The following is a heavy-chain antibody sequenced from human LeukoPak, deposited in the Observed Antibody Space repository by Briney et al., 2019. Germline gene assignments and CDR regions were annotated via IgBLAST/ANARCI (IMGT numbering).Heavy chain of an antibody. CDR2: VAFDGINK. CDR1: GFRFRDHA. J-gene: IGHJ4*02. CDR3: ARDGEKTTICGCFDS. D-gene: IGHD5-24*01. Sequence: GGSLRLSCAASGFRFRDHAMHWVRQAPGKGLEWVAVVAFDGINKYYVESMKGRLTISRDNSNNTLYLQMNSLRPEDTAVYYCARDGEKTTICGCFDSWGQGTLVTVPS. V-gene: IGHV3-30*01.